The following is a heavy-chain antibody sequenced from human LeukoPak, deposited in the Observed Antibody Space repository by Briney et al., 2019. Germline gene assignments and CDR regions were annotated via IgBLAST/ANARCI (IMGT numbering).Heavy chain of an antibody. J-gene: IGHJ4*02. V-gene: IGHV3-23*01. CDR1: GFTFNNYA. CDR3: AKDLGGRYNGDRGFDY. D-gene: IGHD1-26*01. Sequence: PGRSLRLSCAASGFTFNNYAMGWVRQAPGKGLEWVSVISGGGNRTYYADSVKGRFTVSRDNSKNTLSMKMNSLRAEDTAVYYCAKDLGGRYNGDRGFDYWGQGTLVTVSS. CDR2: ISGGGNRT.